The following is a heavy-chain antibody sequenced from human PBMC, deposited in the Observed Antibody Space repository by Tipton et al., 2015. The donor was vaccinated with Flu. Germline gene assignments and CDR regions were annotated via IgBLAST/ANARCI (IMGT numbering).Heavy chain of an antibody. CDR3: ARGPIVRRALSIGRSGVWRNTKGLDY. V-gene: IGHV4-34*01. D-gene: IGHD3-10*01. J-gene: IGHJ4*02. CDR1: GGSLSNYY. Sequence: GLVKPSETLSLTCAVYGGSLSNYYWTWIRQPPEKGLDWIGEITDSGGTNYSPSLRSRVIISLDTSKSQVSLKLTSVTAADTALYFCARGPIVRRALSIGRSGVWRNTKGLDYWGQGILVTVSS. CDR2: ITDSGGT.